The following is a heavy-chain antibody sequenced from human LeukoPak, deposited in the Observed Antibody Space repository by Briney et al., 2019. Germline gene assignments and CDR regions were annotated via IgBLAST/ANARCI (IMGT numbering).Heavy chain of an antibody. D-gene: IGHD5-12*01. J-gene: IGHJ4*02. CDR2: IYYTGNT. CDR1: GGSVSSGSYY. Sequence: SETLSLTCTVSGGSVSSGSYYWSWIRQPPGESLEWIGYIYYTGNTNCNPSLKSRVTISMDTSKNQFSLNLSSVTAADTAVYYCARDRTDIVATSHFDYWGQGTLVTVSS. CDR3: ARDRTDIVATSHFDY. V-gene: IGHV4-61*01.